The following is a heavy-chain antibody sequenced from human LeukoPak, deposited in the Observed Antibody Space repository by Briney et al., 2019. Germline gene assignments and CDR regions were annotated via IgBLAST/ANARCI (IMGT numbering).Heavy chain of an antibody. CDR3: ARELASHYDILTGYFGPDY. D-gene: IGHD3-9*01. CDR1: GFTFNSYT. Sequence: GGSLRLSCAASGFTFNSYTMNWVRQAPGKGLEWVAVISYDGSNKYYADSVKGRFTISRDNSKNTLYLQMNSLRAEDTAVYYCARELASHYDILTGYFGPDYWGQGTLVTVSS. V-gene: IGHV3-30*04. CDR2: ISYDGSNK. J-gene: IGHJ4*02.